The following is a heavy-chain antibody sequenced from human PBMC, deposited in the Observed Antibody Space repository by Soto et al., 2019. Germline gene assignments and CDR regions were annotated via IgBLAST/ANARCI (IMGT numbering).Heavy chain of an antibody. V-gene: IGHV3-33*01. Sequence: GGSLRLSCAASGFTFSSYGMHWVRQAPCKGLEWVAVIWYDGSNKYYADSVKGRFTISRDNSKNTLYLQMNSLRAEDTAVYYCARDRTMVRGVIAYYYGMDVWGQGTTVTVS. CDR1: GFTFSSYG. D-gene: IGHD3-10*01. CDR3: ARDRTMVRGVIAYYYGMDV. CDR2: IWYDGSNK. J-gene: IGHJ6*02.